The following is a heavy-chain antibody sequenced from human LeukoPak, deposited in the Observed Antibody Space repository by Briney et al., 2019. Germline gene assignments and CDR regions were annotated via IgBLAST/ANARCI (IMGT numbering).Heavy chain of an antibody. CDR1: GGSISSGDYY. Sequence: TSETLSLTCTVSGGSISSGDYYWSWIRQPPGKGLEWIGYIYYSGSTYYNPSLKSRVTISVDKSKNQFSLKLSSVTAADTAVYYCAKQPAYYYDSSGYYMTPSYLDYWGQGTLVTVSS. J-gene: IGHJ4*02. D-gene: IGHD3-22*01. CDR2: IYYSGST. CDR3: AKQPAYYYDSSGYYMTPSYLDY. V-gene: IGHV4-30-4*01.